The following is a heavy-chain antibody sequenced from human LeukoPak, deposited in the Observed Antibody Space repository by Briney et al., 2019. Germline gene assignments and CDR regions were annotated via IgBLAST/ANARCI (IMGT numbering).Heavy chain of an antibody. Sequence: SETLSLTCSVSGVSISTSSYYWGWIRQPPGKGPEWIGAIYYSGNNFYNPSLESRVTISVDTSKNQFSLKMISVTAADTSVYYCASLDAYNKFFEDWGQGTLVTVSS. D-gene: IGHD5-24*01. CDR1: GVSISTSSYY. V-gene: IGHV4-39*07. J-gene: IGHJ4*01. CDR3: ASLDAYNKFFED. CDR2: IYYSGNN.